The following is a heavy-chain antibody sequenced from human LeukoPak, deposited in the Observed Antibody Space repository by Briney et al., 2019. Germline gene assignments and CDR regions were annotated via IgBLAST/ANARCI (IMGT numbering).Heavy chain of an antibody. CDR1: GYTFTGYY. J-gene: IGHJ4*02. D-gene: IGHD6-13*01. V-gene: IGHV1-2*02. Sequence: ASVKVSCKASGYTFTGYYMHWVRQAPGQGLEWMGWINPNSGGTNYAQKFQGRVTMTRDTSISTAYMELSRLRSDDTAVYYCAREATRRAAAANYWGQGTLVTVSS. CDR3: AREATRRAAAANY. CDR2: INPNSGGT.